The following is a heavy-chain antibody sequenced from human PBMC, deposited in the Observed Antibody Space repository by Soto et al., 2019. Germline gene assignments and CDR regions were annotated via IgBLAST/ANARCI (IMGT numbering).Heavy chain of an antibody. Sequence: ASVKVSCKASGNSFTTYYMHWVRQAPGQGLEWMGIINPSGGRTTYAQKFQGRFTMTRDTSTSTFHMELSSLTSEDTAVYYCAGLYHYDSSGYYDYWGQGTLVTVSS. CDR2: INPSGGRT. CDR1: GNSFTTYY. V-gene: IGHV1-46*01. J-gene: IGHJ4*02. D-gene: IGHD3-22*01. CDR3: AGLYHYDSSGYYDY.